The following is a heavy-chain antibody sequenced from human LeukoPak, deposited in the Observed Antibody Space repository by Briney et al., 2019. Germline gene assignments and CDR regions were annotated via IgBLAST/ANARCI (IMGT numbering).Heavy chain of an antibody. CDR3: ARSAWGYAFDI. V-gene: IGHV4-59*01. Sequence: SETLSLTCTVSGGSISGYYWSWIRQPPGKGLEWIGYIYYSGSTSYNPSLKGRVTTSIDTSQKQFSLKLRSVTAADTAMYYCARSAWGYAFDIWGRGTMVTVSS. CDR2: IYYSGST. J-gene: IGHJ3*02. CDR1: GGSISGYY. D-gene: IGHD7-27*01.